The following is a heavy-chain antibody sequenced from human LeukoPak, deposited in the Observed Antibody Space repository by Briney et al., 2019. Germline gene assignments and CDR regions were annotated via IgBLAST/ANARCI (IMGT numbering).Heavy chain of an antibody. V-gene: IGHV3-33*01. J-gene: IGHJ4*02. CDR3: ARDTWRAVAGIPFDY. Sequence: VQPGRSLRLSCAASGFTFSSYAMHWVRQAPGTGLEWVAVIWYDGSNKYYADSVKGRFTISRDNSKNTLYLQMNSLRAEDTAVYYCARDTWRAVAGIPFDYWGQGTLVTVSS. D-gene: IGHD6-19*01. CDR1: GFTFSSYA. CDR2: IWYDGSNK.